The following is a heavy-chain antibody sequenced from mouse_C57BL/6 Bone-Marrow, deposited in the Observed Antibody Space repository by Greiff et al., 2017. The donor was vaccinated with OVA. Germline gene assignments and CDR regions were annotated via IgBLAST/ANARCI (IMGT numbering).Heavy chain of an antibody. D-gene: IGHD1-1*01. CDR2: ISSGGSYT. CDR1: GFTFSSYG. J-gene: IGHJ2*01. V-gene: IGHV5-6*01. CDR3: ARHRITTVVGDFDY. Sequence: DVHLVESGGDLVKPGGSLKLSCAASGFTFSSYGMSWVRQTPDKRLEWVATISSGGSYTYYPDSVKGRFTISRDNAKNTLYLQMSSLKSEDTAMYYCARHRITTVVGDFDYWGQGTTLTVSS.